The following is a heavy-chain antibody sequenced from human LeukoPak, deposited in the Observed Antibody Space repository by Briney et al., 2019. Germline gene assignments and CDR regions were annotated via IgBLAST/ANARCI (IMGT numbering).Heavy chain of an antibody. CDR1: GGSFSGYH. CDR3: ASTSAMVYFDY. CDR2: INHRGST. D-gene: IGHD5-18*01. V-gene: IGHV4-34*01. Sequence: PSETLSLTCAVYGGSFSGYHWSWIRQPPGKGLEWIGAINHRGSTNYNPSLKSRVTISVDTSKNQFSLKLSSVTAADTAVYYCASTSAMVYFDYWGQGTLVTVSS. J-gene: IGHJ4*02.